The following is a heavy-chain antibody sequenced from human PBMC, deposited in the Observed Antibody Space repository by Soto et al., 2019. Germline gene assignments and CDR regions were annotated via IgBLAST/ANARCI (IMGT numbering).Heavy chain of an antibody. J-gene: IGHJ4*02. CDR1: GDSVSSNSAT. V-gene: IGHV6-1*01. Sequence: SPTRSLTCAISGDSVSSNSATWNWIRQSPSRGLEWLGRTYYRSKWYSAYAVSVKSRITLNPDTSKNQFSLQLNSVTPDDTAVYYCAKGPSRLDYWGQGTLVTVSS. CDR2: TYYRSKWYS. D-gene: IGHD2-2*01. CDR3: AKGPSRLDY.